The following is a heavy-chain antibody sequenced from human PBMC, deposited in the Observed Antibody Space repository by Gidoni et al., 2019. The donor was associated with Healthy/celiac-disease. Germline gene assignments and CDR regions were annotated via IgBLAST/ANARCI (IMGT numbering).Heavy chain of an antibody. V-gene: IGHV2-5*01. D-gene: IGHD6-19*01. CDR2: IYWNDDK. J-gene: IGHJ1*01. CDR1: GFSPSTSGVG. Sequence: QITLKESGPTLVNPTQTLTLTCTFSGFSPSTSGVGVGWIRQPPGKALELLALIYWNDDKLYSPALKSRLTITKDTSKNQVVLTMTNMDPVDTATYYCAHNSPQWLKSGWGYFQHWGQGTLVTVSS. CDR3: AHNSPQWLKSGWGYFQH.